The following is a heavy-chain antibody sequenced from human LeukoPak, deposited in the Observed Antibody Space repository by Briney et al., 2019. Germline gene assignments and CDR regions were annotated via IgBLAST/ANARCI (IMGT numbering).Heavy chain of an antibody. CDR2: IYYSGST. Sequence: SETLSLTCTVSGGSISSYYWSWIRQPPGKGLEWIGYIYYSGSTNYNPSLKSRLTISVDTSKNQFSLKLSSVTAADMAVYYCARWGDYTNYYYYYYMDVWGKGTTVTVSS. CDR3: ARWGDYTNYYYYYYMDV. J-gene: IGHJ6*03. D-gene: IGHD4-11*01. CDR1: GGSISSYY. V-gene: IGHV4-59*01.